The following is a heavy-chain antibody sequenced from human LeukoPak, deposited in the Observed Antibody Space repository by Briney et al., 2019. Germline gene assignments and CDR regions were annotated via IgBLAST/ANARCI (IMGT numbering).Heavy chain of an antibody. V-gene: IGHV3-66*01. J-gene: IGHJ6*03. D-gene: IGHD5-24*01. Sequence: GGSLRLSCAASGFTVSSNYMSWVRQAPGKGLVWVSVIYSGGSTYYADSVKGRFTISRDNSKNTLYLQMNSLRAEDTAVYYCAREMATTRWGYYYYYMDVWGKGTTVAISS. CDR3: AREMATTRWGYYYYYMDV. CDR2: IYSGGST. CDR1: GFTVSSNY.